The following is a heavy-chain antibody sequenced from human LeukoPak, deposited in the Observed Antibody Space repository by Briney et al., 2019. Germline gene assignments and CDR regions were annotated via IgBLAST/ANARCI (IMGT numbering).Heavy chain of an antibody. Sequence: GGSLRLSCAASGFTFSTYWMSWVRQAPGKGLEWVANIKQDGSEKYYVDSVKGRFTISRDNAKNSLYLQMNSLRAEDTAVYYCARRPGSYQTYNWFDPWGQGTLVTVSS. D-gene: IGHD3-10*01. CDR1: GFTFSTYW. CDR3: ARRPGSYQTYNWFDP. J-gene: IGHJ5*02. CDR2: IKQDGSEK. V-gene: IGHV3-7*01.